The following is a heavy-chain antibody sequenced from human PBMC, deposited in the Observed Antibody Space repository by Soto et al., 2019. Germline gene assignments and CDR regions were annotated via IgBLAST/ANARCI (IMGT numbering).Heavy chain of an antibody. D-gene: IGHD1-26*01. CDR1: TFTFTSSA. V-gene: IGHV1-58*01. CDR3: ATHREGATYYFDY. Sequence: QMQLVQSGPEVKKPGTSVKVSCKASTFTFTSSAVQWVRQARGQRLEWIGWIVVGSGNTKYAQNFQEGVTITRDISSGTAYLELSSLRSEDTAVYYCATHREGATYYFDYWGQGTLLTVSS. J-gene: IGHJ4*02. CDR2: IVVGSGNT.